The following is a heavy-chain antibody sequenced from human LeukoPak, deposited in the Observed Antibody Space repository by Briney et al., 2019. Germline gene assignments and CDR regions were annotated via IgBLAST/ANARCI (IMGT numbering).Heavy chain of an antibody. V-gene: IGHV3-30*04. CDR2: ISYDGSNK. J-gene: IGHJ6*03. CDR3: AKGFDINYYYYMDV. CDR1: GFTFSSYA. Sequence: GGSLRPSCAASGFTFSSYAMHWVRQAPGKGLEWVAVISYDGSNKYYADSVKGRFTISRDNSKNTLYLQMNSLRAEDTAVYYCAKGFDINYYYYMDVWGKGTTVTVSS. D-gene: IGHD3-10*01.